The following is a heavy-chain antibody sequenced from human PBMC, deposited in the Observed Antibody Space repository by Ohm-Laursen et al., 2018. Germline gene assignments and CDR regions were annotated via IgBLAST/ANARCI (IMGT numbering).Heavy chain of an antibody. CDR1: GYTFTSYY. V-gene: IGHV1-2*04. CDR3: ARGLQFNTGGFWFDP. D-gene: IGHD3-10*01. Sequence: SVKVSCKTSGYTFTSYYMHWVRQAPGQGLEWMGWINPNSGGTKYAQKFQGWVTMTRDTSITTAYMELSRLRSDDTAVYYCARGLQFNTGGFWFDPWGQGTLVTVSS. CDR2: INPNSGGT. J-gene: IGHJ5*02.